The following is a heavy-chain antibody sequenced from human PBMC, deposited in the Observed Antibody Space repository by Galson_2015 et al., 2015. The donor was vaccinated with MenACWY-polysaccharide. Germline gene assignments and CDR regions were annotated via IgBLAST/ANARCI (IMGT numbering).Heavy chain of an antibody. Sequence: SLRLSCAASGFTFDDYAMHWARQAPGKGLEWVSGISWNSGSKGYADSVKGRFTISRDNAKNSLYLQMNSLRAEDTTLYYCARATHSSGNCYYFDYWGQGTLVTVSS. D-gene: IGHD3-22*01. CDR2: ISWNSGSK. CDR1: GFTFDDYA. V-gene: IGHV3-9*01. J-gene: IGHJ4*02. CDR3: ARATHSSGNCYYFDY.